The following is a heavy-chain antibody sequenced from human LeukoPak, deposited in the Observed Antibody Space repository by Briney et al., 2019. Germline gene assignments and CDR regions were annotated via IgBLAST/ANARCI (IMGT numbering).Heavy chain of an antibody. CDR2: ISYDGSNK. Sequence: GGSLRLSCAASGFTFSSYGMHWVRQAPGKGLEWVAVISYDGSNKYYADSVKGRFTISRDNSKNTLYLQMNSLRAEDTAVYYCAKDVLCFGELSIDYWGQGTLVTVSS. CDR3: AKDVLCFGELSIDY. CDR1: GFTFSSYG. J-gene: IGHJ4*02. D-gene: IGHD3-10*01. V-gene: IGHV3-30*18.